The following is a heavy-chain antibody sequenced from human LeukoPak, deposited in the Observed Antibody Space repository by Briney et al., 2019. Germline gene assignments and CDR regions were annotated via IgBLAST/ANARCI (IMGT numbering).Heavy chain of an antibody. D-gene: IGHD4/OR15-4a*01. V-gene: IGHV3-66*02. CDR3: ARTGGGLTTLYWYFDL. Sequence: GGSLRLSCAVSGITVSSNYMSWVRQAPGKGLEWVSVTNSGGSTYYADSVKGRFTISRDNSKNTMYLQMNSLRADDTAVYYCARTGGGLTTLYWYFDLWGRGTLVTVSS. CDR1: GITVSSNY. CDR2: TNSGGST. J-gene: IGHJ2*01.